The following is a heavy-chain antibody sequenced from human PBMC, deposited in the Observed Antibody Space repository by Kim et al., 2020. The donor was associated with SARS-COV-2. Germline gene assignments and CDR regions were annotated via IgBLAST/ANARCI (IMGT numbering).Heavy chain of an antibody. CDR1: GFTFSNAW. D-gene: IGHD6-13*01. V-gene: IGHV3-15*01. CDR2: IKSKTDGETT. CDR3: TTDSFDYSSSWYLDC. J-gene: IGHJ4*02. Sequence: GGSLRLSCATSGFTFSNAWMTWVRQAPGKGLEWVGHIKSKTDGETTDYAAPVKGRFTISRDDSKSTLYLQMNSLRTEDTAVYYCTTDSFDYSSSWYLDCGGQGTLVTVSS.